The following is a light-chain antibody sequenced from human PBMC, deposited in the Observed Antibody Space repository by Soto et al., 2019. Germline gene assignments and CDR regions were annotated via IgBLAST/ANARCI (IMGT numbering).Light chain of an antibody. CDR1: QSVSSTY. J-gene: IGKJ1*01. CDR3: QPYARSPVT. V-gene: IGKV3-20*01. CDR2: GTS. Sequence: EIVLTQSPGTLSLSPGERGTLSCMASQSVSSTYLAWYQQKPGLAPRLLISGTSSRATGITDRFSGSGSGTDFAITISRLEPEDFAVYYCQPYARSPVTVGQVTKVEIK.